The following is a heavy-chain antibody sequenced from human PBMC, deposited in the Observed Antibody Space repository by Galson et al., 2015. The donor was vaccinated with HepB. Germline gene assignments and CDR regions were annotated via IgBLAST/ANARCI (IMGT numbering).Heavy chain of an antibody. CDR2: IIPIFGTA. V-gene: IGHV1-69*13. D-gene: IGHD1-1*01. J-gene: IGHJ6*02. Sequence: SVKVSCKASGGTFSSYAISWVRQAPGQGLEWMGGIIPIFGTANCAQKFQGRVTITADESTSTAYMELSSLRSEDTAVYYCARGGGTTGTSPYYYYGMDVWGQGTTVTVSS. CDR1: GGTFSSYA. CDR3: ARGGGTTGTSPYYYYGMDV.